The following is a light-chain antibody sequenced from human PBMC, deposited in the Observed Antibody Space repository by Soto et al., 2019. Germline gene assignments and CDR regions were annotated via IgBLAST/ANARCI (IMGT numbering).Light chain of an antibody. CDR3: QQFNSYPPT. CDR2: DAS. J-gene: IGKJ2*01. Sequence: AIQLTQSPSSLSASVGDRVTITCRASQGISSALAWYQQKPGKTPKLLIYDASSLKSGVPSRFSGSGSGTDFTLTISSLQAEDFATYYCQQFNSYPPTFGQGIKLELK. V-gene: IGKV1-13*02. CDR1: QGISSA.